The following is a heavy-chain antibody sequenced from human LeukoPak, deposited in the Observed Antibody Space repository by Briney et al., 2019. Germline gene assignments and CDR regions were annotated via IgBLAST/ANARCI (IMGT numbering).Heavy chain of an antibody. CDR3: AREGYCSGGSCYSGGHYYGMDV. D-gene: IGHD2-15*01. CDR1: GFTFSSYS. CDR2: ISSSSSYI. J-gene: IGHJ6*02. Sequence: GGSLRLSCAASGFTFSSYSMNWVRQAPGKGLEWVSSISSSSSYIYYADSLKGRFTISRDNAKHSLYLQMNSLRAEDTAVYYCAREGYCSGGSCYSGGHYYGMDVWGQGTTVTVSS. V-gene: IGHV3-21*01.